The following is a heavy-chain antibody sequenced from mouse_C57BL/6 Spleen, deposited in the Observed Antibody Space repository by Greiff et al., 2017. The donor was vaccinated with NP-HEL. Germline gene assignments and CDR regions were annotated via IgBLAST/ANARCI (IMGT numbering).Heavy chain of an antibody. Sequence: VQLQQSGPELVKPGASVKISCKASGYAFSSSWMNWVKQRPGKGLEGIGRIYPGDGDTNYNGKFKGKATLTADKSSSTAYMQLSSLTSEDSAVYFCARRGYGNHDLYYAMDYWGQGTSVTVSS. CDR1: GYAFSSSW. V-gene: IGHV1-82*01. CDR2: IYPGDGDT. J-gene: IGHJ4*01. CDR3: ARRGYGNHDLYYAMDY. D-gene: IGHD2-10*02.